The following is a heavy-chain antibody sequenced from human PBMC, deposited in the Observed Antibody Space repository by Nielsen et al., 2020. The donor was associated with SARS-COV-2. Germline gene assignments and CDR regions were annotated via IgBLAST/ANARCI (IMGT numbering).Heavy chain of an antibody. CDR2: IRSKAYGGTT. D-gene: IGHD3-3*01. CDR3: TRDHLRFLDPYYYYGMDV. Sequence: GESLTISCKASGFTFGDYAMSWVRQAPGKGLEWVGFIRSKAYGGTTEYAASVKGRFTISRDDSKSIAYLQMNSLKTEDTAVYYCTRDHLRFLDPYYYYGMDVWGQGTTVTVSS. V-gene: IGHV3-49*04. J-gene: IGHJ6*02. CDR1: GFTFGDYA.